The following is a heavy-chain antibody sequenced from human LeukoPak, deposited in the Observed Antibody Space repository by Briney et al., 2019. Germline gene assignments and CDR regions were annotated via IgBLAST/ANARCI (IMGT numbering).Heavy chain of an antibody. CDR1: GYIFSIYA. D-gene: IGHD3-16*01. V-gene: IGHV7-4-1*02. J-gene: IGHJ4*02. CDR3: ARDRGSYFDY. Sequence: ASVKVSCKASGYIFSIYAMIWVRQAPGQGLELMGWINPNTGNPTYAQGFTGRFVFSLDTSVSTAYLQISSLKAEDTAVYYCARDRGSYFDYWGQGTLVTVSS. CDR2: INPNTGNP.